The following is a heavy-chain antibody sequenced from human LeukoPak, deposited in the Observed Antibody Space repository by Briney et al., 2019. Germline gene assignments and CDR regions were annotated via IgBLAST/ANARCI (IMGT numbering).Heavy chain of an antibody. J-gene: IGHJ3*02. V-gene: IGHV3-23*01. CDR3: ARIGGYYDFWSGFVGAFDI. CDR1: GFTFSSYA. Sequence: GGSLRLSCAASGFTFSSYAMSWVRQAPGKGLEWVSAISGSGGSTYYADSVKGRFTISRDNSKNTLYLQMNSLRAEDTAVYYCARIGGYYDFWSGFVGAFDIWGQGTMVTVSS. CDR2: ISGSGGST. D-gene: IGHD3-3*01.